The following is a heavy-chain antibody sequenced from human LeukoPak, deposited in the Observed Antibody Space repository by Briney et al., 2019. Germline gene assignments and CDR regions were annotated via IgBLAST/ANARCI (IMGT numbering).Heavy chain of an antibody. CDR3: ARGKIYCSSTSCLGDYGMDV. V-gene: IGHV3-74*01. J-gene: IGHJ6*04. Sequence: GGCLRLSCAASGFTFSSYWMHWVRQAPGKGLVWVSRINSDGSSTSYADSVKGRFTISRDNARNTLYLQMNSLRAEDTAVYYCARGKIYCSSTSCLGDYGMDVWGKGTTVTVSS. CDR2: INSDGSST. D-gene: IGHD2-2*01. CDR1: GFTFSSYW.